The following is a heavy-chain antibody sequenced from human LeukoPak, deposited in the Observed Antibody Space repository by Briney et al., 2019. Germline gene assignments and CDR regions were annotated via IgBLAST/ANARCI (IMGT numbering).Heavy chain of an antibody. V-gene: IGHV3-11*04. Sequence: GGSLRLSCAASGFTFSDYYMSWIRQAPGKGLEWVSYISSSGSTIYYADSVKGRFTISRDNAKNSLYLQMNSLRAEDTAVYYCAKGYSSSWYLFQHWGQGTLVTVSS. CDR1: GFTFSDYY. J-gene: IGHJ1*01. D-gene: IGHD6-13*01. CDR2: ISSSGSTI. CDR3: AKGYSSSWYLFQH.